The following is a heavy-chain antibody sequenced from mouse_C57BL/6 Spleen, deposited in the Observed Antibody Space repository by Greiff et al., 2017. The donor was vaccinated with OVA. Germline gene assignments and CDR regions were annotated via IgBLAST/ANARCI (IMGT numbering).Heavy chain of an antibody. CDR3: ASPKGDYDRDYYAMDY. Sequence: EVQLQESGGGLVKPGGSLKLSCAASGFTFSDYGMHWVRQAPEKGLEWVAYISSGSSTIYYADTVKGRFTISRDNAKNTLFLQMTSLRSEDTAMYYCASPKGDYDRDYYAMDYWGQGTSVTVSS. CDR1: GFTFSDYG. D-gene: IGHD2-4*01. V-gene: IGHV5-17*01. CDR2: ISSGSSTI. J-gene: IGHJ4*01.